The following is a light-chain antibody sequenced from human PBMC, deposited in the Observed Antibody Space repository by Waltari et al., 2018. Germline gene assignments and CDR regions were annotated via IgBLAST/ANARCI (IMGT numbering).Light chain of an antibody. CDR1: TLGDQY. CDR3: QAWDSSTVV. Sequence: SYELNQPPSVSVSPGQTASITCYGDTLGDQYSYWYQQRPGQSPVLVITQDSQRPSAIPERFSGSNAGNTATLTISGTQAMDEADYYCQAWDSSTVVFGGGTKLAVL. J-gene: IGLJ2*01. V-gene: IGLV3-1*01. CDR2: QDS.